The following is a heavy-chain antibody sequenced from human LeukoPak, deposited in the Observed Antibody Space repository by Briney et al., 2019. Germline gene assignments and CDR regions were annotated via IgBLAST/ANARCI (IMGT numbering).Heavy chain of an antibody. CDR3: ARDSGSGNNDY. D-gene: IGHD1-26*01. V-gene: IGHV1-46*01. Sequence: ASVKVSCKASGYTFTSYYMHWVRQAPGQGLEWMGIINPSGGSTSYAQKFQGRVTFISNTSATTAFMELSSLRSEDAAVYYCARDSGSGNNDYWGQGTLVTVSS. CDR2: INPSGGST. CDR1: GYTFTSYY. J-gene: IGHJ4*02.